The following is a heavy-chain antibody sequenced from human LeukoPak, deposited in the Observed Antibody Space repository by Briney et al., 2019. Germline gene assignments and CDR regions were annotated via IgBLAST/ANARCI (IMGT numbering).Heavy chain of an antibody. D-gene: IGHD6-19*01. Sequence: GGSLRLSCAASGFAFSSYSMNWVRQAPGKGLEWVSYISSSGSTIYYADSVKGRFTISRDNAKNSLYLQMNSLRAEDTAVYYCARVVAVAGTGYYYYMDVWGRGTTVTVSS. CDR1: GFAFSSYS. CDR3: ARVVAVAGTGYYYYMDV. J-gene: IGHJ6*03. CDR2: ISSSGSTI. V-gene: IGHV3-48*04.